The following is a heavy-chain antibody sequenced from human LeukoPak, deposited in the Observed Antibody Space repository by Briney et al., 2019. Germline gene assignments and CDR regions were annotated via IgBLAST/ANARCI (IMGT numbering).Heavy chain of an antibody. J-gene: IGHJ5*02. V-gene: IGHV1-8*01. CDR1: GYTFSSYY. CDR3: ARTRYDFWSGLRFDP. D-gene: IGHD3-3*01. Sequence: GASVKVSCKASGYTFSSYYFHWVRQAPGQGLEWMGWMNPNSGNTGYAQKFQGRVTMTRNTSISTAYMELSSLRSEDTAVYYCARTRYDFWSGLRFDPWGQGTLVTVSS. CDR2: MNPNSGNT.